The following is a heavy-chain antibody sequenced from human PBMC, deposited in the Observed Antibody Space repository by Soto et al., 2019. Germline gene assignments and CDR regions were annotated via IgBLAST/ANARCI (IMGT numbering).Heavy chain of an antibody. CDR1: GFTFSSYA. Sequence: EVQLLESGGGLVQPGGSLRLSCAASGFTFSSYAMSWVRQAPGKVLEWVSAISGSGGSTYYADSVKGRFTISRDNSKNTLYLQMNSLKAEDTAVYYCAKENVLRFLEWLGNWFDPWGQGTLVTVSS. V-gene: IGHV3-23*01. J-gene: IGHJ5*02. CDR2: ISGSGGST. D-gene: IGHD3-3*01. CDR3: AKENVLRFLEWLGNWFDP.